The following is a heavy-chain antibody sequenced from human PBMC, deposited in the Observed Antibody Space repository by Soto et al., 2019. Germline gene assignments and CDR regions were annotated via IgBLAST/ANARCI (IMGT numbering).Heavy chain of an antibody. V-gene: IGHV5-10-1*01. CDR2: IDPSDSQT. CDR1: GYSFAGYW. Sequence: GESLKISCKGSGYSFAGYWITWVRQKPGKGLEWMGRIDPSDSQTYYSPSFRGHVTISVTKSITTVFLQWSSLRASDTAMYYCASLYCSSTSCDYGMDVWGQGTTVTVSS. CDR3: ASLYCSSTSCDYGMDV. D-gene: IGHD2-2*01. J-gene: IGHJ6*02.